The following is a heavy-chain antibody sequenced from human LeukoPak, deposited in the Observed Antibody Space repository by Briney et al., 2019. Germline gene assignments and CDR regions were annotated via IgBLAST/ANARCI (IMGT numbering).Heavy chain of an antibody. CDR2: ISSSGSTI. D-gene: IGHD3-22*01. CDR1: GFTFSDYY. CDR3: ARSTYYYDSSGYWNY. Sequence: PGGSLRLSCAASGFTFSDYYMSWIRQAPGKGLEWVSYISSSGSTIYYADSVKGRFTISRDNAKNSLYLQMNSLRAEDTAVYYCARSTYYYDSSGYWNYWGQGTLVTVSS. J-gene: IGHJ4*02. V-gene: IGHV3-11*01.